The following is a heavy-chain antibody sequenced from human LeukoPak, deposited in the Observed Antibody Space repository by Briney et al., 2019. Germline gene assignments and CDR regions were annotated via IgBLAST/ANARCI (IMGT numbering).Heavy chain of an antibody. CDR3: ARGLSGDYFFYFDY. V-gene: IGHV4-31*03. CDR2: IYYSGST. J-gene: IGHJ4*02. D-gene: IGHD4-17*01. CDR1: GGSISSGGYY. Sequence: PSETLSLTCTVSGGSISSGGYYWSWIRQHPGKGLEWIGYIYYSGSTYYNPSLKSRVTISVDTSKNQFSLKLSSVTAADTAVYYCARGLSGDYFFYFDYWGQGTLVTVFS.